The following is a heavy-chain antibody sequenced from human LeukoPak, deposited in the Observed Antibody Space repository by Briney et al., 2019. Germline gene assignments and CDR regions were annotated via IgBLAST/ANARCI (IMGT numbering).Heavy chain of an antibody. V-gene: IGHV1-69*04. CDR2: IIPILGIA. CDR1: GGTFSSYT. D-gene: IGHD5-24*01. J-gene: IGHJ6*02. Sequence: SVKVSCKASGGTFSSYTISWVRQAPGQGLEWMGRIIPILGIANYAQKFQGRVTVTADKSTSTAYMELSSLRSEDTAVYYCARDLEMATIQGYYYYGMDVWGQGTTVTVSS. CDR3: ARDLEMATIQGYYYYGMDV.